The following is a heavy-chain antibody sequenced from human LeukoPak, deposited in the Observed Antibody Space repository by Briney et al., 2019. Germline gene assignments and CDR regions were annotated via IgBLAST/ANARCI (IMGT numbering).Heavy chain of an antibody. J-gene: IGHJ4*02. CDR2: INHRGIT. CDR3: ARRSTSCLDY. CDR1: GGSFSDYY. Sequence: SETLSLTCVVYGGSFSDYYWSWIRQPPGKGLEWVGEINHRGITNYNPSLTSRVTISVDTSKNQFSLNLTTLTAADTAVYYCARRSTSCLDYWGQGTLVTVSS. D-gene: IGHD2-2*01. V-gene: IGHV4-34*01.